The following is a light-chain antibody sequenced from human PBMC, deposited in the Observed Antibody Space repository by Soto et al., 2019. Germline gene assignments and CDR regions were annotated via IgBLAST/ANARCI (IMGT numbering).Light chain of an antibody. CDR3: AAWDDSLNGHVV. CDR1: SSNIGSNT. Sequence: QSVLTQPPSASGTPGQRVTISCSGSSSNIGSNTVNWYQHLPGTAPKLLIYSNSQRPSGVPDRFSGSKSGTSASLAISGLQSEDEADYYCAAWDDSLNGHVVFGGGTQLTVL. CDR2: SNS. V-gene: IGLV1-44*01. J-gene: IGLJ2*01.